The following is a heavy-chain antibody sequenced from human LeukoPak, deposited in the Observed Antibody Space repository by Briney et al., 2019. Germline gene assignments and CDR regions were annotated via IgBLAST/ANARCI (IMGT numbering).Heavy chain of an antibody. V-gene: IGHV3-48*02. D-gene: IGHD3-10*02. J-gene: IGHJ4*02. Sequence: GGSLRLSCAASGFTFGTCSMNWVRQAPGKGLEWVSFISSNSRTIDYADSVKGRFTISRDNAKNSLYLQMNSLRDEDSAVYYCARLVYGQLSSYDYWGQGTLVTASS. CDR3: ARLVYGQLSSYDY. CDR2: ISSNSRTI. CDR1: GFTFGTCS.